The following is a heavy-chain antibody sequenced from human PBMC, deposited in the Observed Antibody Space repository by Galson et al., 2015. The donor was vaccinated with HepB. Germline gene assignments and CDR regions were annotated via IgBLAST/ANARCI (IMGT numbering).Heavy chain of an antibody. CDR1: GGSISSSNW. V-gene: IGHV4-4*02. J-gene: IGHJ5*02. D-gene: IGHD1-26*01. CDR3: ATSSGSYYRFDP. Sequence: CAISGGSISSSNWWSWVRQPPGKGLEWIGQIYNSGSTNYNPSLTSRVTISVDKSRNQSSLKLSSVTAADTAVYYCATSSGSYYRFDPRGQGTLVTVSS. CDR2: IYNSGST.